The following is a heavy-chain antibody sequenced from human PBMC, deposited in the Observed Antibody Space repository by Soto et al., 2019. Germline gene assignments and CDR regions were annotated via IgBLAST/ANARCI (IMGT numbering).Heavy chain of an antibody. CDR1: GYTFTSYG. D-gene: IGHD2-2*01. J-gene: IGHJ6*03. V-gene: IGHV1-18*01. CDR2: ISAYNGNT. Sequence: ASVTVSCKASGYTFTSYGISWVRQAPGQGLEWMGWISAYNGNTNYAQKLQGRVTMTTDTSTSTAYMELRSLRSDDTAVYYCARDREDIVVVPAAPYRDYYYYYMDVWGKGTTVTVSS. CDR3: ARDREDIVVVPAAPYRDYYYYYMDV.